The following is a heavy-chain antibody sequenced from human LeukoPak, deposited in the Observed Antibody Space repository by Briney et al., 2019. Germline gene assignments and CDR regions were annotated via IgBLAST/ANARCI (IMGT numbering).Heavy chain of an antibody. J-gene: IGHJ3*02. CDR2: ISGSSSTI. Sequence: GGSLRLPCAASGFSFSTYTMSWVRQAPGKGLEWVSCISGSSSTIFYADSVKGRFTISRDNAKTSLYLQMNSLRAEDTAVYYCVRSLIGAAFDIWGQGTMVTVSS. CDR3: VRSLIGAAFDI. D-gene: IGHD3-10*01. CDR1: GFSFSTYT. V-gene: IGHV3-21*01.